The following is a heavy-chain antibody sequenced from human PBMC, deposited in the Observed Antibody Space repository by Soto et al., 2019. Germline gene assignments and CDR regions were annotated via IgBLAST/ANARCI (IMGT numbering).Heavy chain of an antibody. CDR1: GFTFSRYA. V-gene: IGHV3-30-3*01. CDR2: VSFDGSNE. Sequence: PGGSLRLSCSASGFTFSRYAMHWVRQAPGEGLDWVAVVSFDGSNEYYAESVRGRFTISRDTSKNTLYLQMNSLRPEDTAVYFCARPRMTTTTRYHGMDVWGRGTTGTVSS. J-gene: IGHJ6*02. D-gene: IGHD4-17*01. CDR3: ARPRMTTTTRYHGMDV.